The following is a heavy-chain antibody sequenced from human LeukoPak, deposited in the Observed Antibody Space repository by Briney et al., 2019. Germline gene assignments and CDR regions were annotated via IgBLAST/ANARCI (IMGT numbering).Heavy chain of an antibody. CDR3: ARDWEYCSGGSCYSKDAFDI. V-gene: IGHV1-2*02. D-gene: IGHD2-15*01. CDR2: INPNSGGT. J-gene: IGHJ3*02. Sequence: GASVKVSCKASEYTFTGYYMHWVRQAPGQGLEWMGWINPNSGGTNYAQKFQGRVTMTRDTSTSTAYMELSRLRSDDTAVYYCARDWEYCSGGSCYSKDAFDIWGQGTMVTVSS. CDR1: EYTFTGYY.